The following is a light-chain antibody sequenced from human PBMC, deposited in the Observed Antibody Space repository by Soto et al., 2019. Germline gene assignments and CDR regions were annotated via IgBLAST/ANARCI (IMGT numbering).Light chain of an antibody. Sequence: EIVLTQSPATLSLSPGERATLSCRASQRVSSYLAWYQQKPGQAPRLLIYDASNRATGIPARFSGSGSGTDFTLTISSLEPEDFAAYYCQQRSNWPPITFGQGTRLEIK. J-gene: IGKJ5*01. CDR1: QRVSSY. CDR2: DAS. CDR3: QQRSNWPPIT. V-gene: IGKV3-11*01.